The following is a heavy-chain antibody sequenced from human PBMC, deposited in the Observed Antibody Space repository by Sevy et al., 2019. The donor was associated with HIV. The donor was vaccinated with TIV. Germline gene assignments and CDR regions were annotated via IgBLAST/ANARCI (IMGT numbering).Heavy chain of an antibody. J-gene: IGHJ4*02. CDR3: ARDGGGDYFDY. CDR2: ISYDKVNI. Sequence: GGSLRLSCAASGFSFSRYAMHWIRQTPGKGLDSVAVISYDKVNIYHSDSVKGRFTISRDNSKNTLYLQMNSLRPEDTAVYYCARDGGGDYFDYWGQGTLVTVSS. V-gene: IGHV3-30*04. CDR1: GFSFSRYA. D-gene: IGHD3-16*01.